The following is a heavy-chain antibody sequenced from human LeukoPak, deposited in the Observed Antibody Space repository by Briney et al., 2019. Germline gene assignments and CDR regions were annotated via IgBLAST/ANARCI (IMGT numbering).Heavy chain of an antibody. CDR1: GGSISSSNW. Sequence: SGTLSLTCAVSGGSISSSNWWSWVRQPPGKGLEWIGEIYHSGSTNYNPSLKSRVTISVDKSKNQFSLKLSSVTAADTAVYYCARRGGGYSYGYLVYWGQGTLVTVSS. D-gene: IGHD5-18*01. J-gene: IGHJ4*02. CDR3: ARRGGGYSYGYLVY. V-gene: IGHV4-4*02. CDR2: IYHSGST.